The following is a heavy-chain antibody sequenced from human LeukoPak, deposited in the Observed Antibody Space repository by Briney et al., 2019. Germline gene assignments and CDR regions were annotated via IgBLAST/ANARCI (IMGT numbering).Heavy chain of an antibody. CDR1: GGSISSYY. J-gene: IGHJ6*02. V-gene: IGHV4-59*01. CDR2: IYYSGST. Sequence: SETLSLTCTVSGGSISSYYWSWIRQPPGKGLEWIGYIYYSGSTNYNPSLKSRVTISVDTSKNQFSLKLSSVTAADTAVYYCARSQALLLWFGDNYGMDVWGQGTTVTVSS. CDR3: ARSQALLLWFGDNYGMDV. D-gene: IGHD3-10*01.